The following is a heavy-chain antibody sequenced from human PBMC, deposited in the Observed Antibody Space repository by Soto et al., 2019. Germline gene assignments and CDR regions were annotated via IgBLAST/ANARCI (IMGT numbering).Heavy chain of an antibody. CDR2: ISSSSSYI. D-gene: IGHD3-22*01. CDR1: GFTFSSYS. J-gene: IGHJ3*02. CDR3: ASHPYYYDSSGYYPDAFDI. Sequence: GGSLRLSCAASGFTFSSYSMNWVRQAPGKGLEWVSSISSSSSYIYYADSVKGRITITRDNAKNSLYLQMNSLRAEDTAVYYCASHPYYYDSSGYYPDAFDIWGQGTMVTVSS. V-gene: IGHV3-21*01.